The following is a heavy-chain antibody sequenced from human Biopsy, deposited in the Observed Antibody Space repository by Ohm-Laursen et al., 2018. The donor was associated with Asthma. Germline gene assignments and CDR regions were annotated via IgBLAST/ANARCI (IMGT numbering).Heavy chain of an antibody. CDR1: GYNFISFA. V-gene: IGHV1-3*01. CDR3: ARTYYDFLTGQVKDAFGI. CDR2: INAGNGNT. D-gene: IGHD3-9*01. J-gene: IGHJ3*02. Sequence: ASAKVSCKASGYNFISFAIHWVRQAPGQRLEWMGWINAGNGNTKYSQKFQGRVSITRDTSASTAYMELTSLRSEDTAAYYCARTYYDFLTGQVKDAFGIWGQGTMVTVSS.